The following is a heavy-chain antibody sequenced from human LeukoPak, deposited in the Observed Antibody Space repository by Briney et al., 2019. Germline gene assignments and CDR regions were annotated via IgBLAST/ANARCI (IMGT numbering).Heavy chain of an antibody. V-gene: IGHV3-30*03. CDR2: ISYDGSNK. CDR3: ATPEGYSYGYEDY. CDR1: GFTFSSYG. J-gene: IGHJ4*02. D-gene: IGHD5-18*01. Sequence: GGSLRLSCAASGFTFSSYGMHWVCQAPGKGLEWVAVISYDGSNKYYADSVKGRFTISRDNSKNTLYLQMNSLRAEDTAVYYCATPEGYSYGYEDYWGQGTLVTVSS.